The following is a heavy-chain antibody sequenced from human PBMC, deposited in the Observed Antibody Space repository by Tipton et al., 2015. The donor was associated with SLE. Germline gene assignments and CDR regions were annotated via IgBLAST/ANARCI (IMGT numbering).Heavy chain of an antibody. J-gene: IGHJ4*02. CDR3: ARVRVDTAMGVFDF. Sequence: QSGAEVKKPGASVRVSCKASGYTFTTYGISWVRQAPGQGLEWMGWISTYNGNTNYAQKLQGRVTMTSDTSKSTAYMELRSLRSDDTAIYYCARVRVDTAMGVFDFWGQGTLVTVSS. V-gene: IGHV1-18*01. CDR1: GYTFTTYG. D-gene: IGHD5-18*01. CDR2: ISTYNGNT.